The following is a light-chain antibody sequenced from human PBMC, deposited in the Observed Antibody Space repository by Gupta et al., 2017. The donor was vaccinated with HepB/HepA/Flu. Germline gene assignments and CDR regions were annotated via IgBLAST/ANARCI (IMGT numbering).Light chain of an antibody. CDR3: QQHNSNSPLT. J-gene: IGKJ4*01. Sequence: DIVLTQSPDSLAVSLGGGATINCRSSQSVLYSSNNKNYLSWYQQKPGQPPKLLIYWASTRESGVPDRCSGSGCGTNYTLIIISRQAEDVSVYYCQQHNSNSPLTFGGGTKVETK. CDR2: WAS. CDR1: QSVLYSSNNKNY. V-gene: IGKV4-1*01.